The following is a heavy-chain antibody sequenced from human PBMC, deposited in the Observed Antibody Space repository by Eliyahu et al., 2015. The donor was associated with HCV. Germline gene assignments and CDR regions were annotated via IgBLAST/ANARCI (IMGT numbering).Heavy chain of an antibody. V-gene: IGHV4-59*01. J-gene: IGHJ5*02. CDR3: ASGGGGIAVTGTGGWFDP. CDR1: XXSITXYY. D-gene: IGHD6-19*01. Sequence: QVQLQESGPGLVKPSETLSLTCTVXXXSITXYYWSWIRQPPGKGLXWIGYIHXSGSTNYNPSLKSRVTISLDTSKNQFSLNLTSVTAADTAMYYCASGGGGIAVTGTGGWFDPWGQGTLVTVSS. CDR2: IHXSGST.